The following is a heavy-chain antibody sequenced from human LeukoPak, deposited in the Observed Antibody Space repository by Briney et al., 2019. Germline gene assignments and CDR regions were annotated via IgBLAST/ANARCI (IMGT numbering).Heavy chain of an antibody. CDR1: GFTFSDYY. V-gene: IGHV3-11*01. Sequence: GGSLRLSCAASGFTFSDYYMSLIRQAPGKGLEWVSYISSSGSTIYYADSVKGRFTISRDNAKNSLYLQMNSLRAEDTAVYYCASTEAVDYYGMDVWGQGTTVTVSS. CDR3: ASTEAVDYYGMDV. J-gene: IGHJ6*02. D-gene: IGHD4-11*01. CDR2: ISSSGSTI.